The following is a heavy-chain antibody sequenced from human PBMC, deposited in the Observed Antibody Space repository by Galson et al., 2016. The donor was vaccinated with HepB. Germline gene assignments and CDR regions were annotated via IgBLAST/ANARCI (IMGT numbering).Heavy chain of an antibody. Sequence: SLRLSCAASGFRFGDFFMSWIRQAPGKGPEWLSYISSSNRNYTNYVDSVQGRFTISRDNAKNLLLLQMNSLRVADTAVYYCERDGREGAVAEGDFDHWGQGVLVTVSA. D-gene: IGHD6-19*01. J-gene: IGHJ4*02. CDR2: ISSSNRNYT. CDR3: ERDGREGAVAEGDFDH. V-gene: IGHV3-11*06. CDR1: GFRFGDFF.